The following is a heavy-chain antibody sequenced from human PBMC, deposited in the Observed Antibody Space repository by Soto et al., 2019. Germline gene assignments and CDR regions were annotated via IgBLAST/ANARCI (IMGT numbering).Heavy chain of an antibody. V-gene: IGHV5-10-1*01. CDR1: ECRFVNHW. CDR2: IDPSDSYT. J-gene: IGHJ6*04. CDR3: AREGDGGSTSSSEGRVWYYYYGMDV. D-gene: IGHD2-2*01. Sequence: NPRKGAECRFVNHWVSRMRKKPGKELEWMGRIDPSDSYTNYSPSFQGHVTNSADKSISTAYLQWSSLKASDTAMYYCAREGDGGSTSSSEGRVWYYYYGMDVCAEATTVTLSS.